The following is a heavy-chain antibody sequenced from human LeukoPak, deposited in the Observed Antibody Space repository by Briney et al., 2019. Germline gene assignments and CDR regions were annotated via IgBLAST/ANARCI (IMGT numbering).Heavy chain of an antibody. CDR1: GFTVSSNY. Sequence: GGSLRLSCAASGFTVSSNYMSWVRQAPGKGLEWVSVIYSGGSTYYADSVKGRFTISRHNSKNTLYLQMNSLRAEDTAVYYCARLILSGYSYGSYYFDYWGQGTLVTASS. J-gene: IGHJ4*02. CDR2: IYSGGST. V-gene: IGHV3-53*04. CDR3: ARLILSGYSYGSYYFDY. D-gene: IGHD5-18*01.